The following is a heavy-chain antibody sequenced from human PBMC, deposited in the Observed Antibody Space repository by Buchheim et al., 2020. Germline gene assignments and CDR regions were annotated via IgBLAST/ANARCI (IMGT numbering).Heavy chain of an antibody. CDR1: GFNFRDFS. J-gene: IGHJ4*02. Sequence: VQLLESGGGLVQPGGSLRLSCVASGFNFRDFSMTWVRHAPGKGLEWIAAISDSVTNSYYADSMRGHFRISRDNSKNTLYLHMNSLRVEDTAVYYCAKYRGSGYDHDHWGQGTL. CDR2: ISDSVTNS. D-gene: IGHD6-25*01. CDR3: AKYRGSGYDHDH. V-gene: IGHV3-23*01.